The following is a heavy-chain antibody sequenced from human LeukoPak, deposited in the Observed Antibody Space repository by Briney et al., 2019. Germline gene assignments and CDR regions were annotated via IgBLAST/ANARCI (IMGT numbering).Heavy chain of an antibody. D-gene: IGHD1-1*01. V-gene: IGHV5-51*01. CDR1: GYSFTSYW. CDR2: IYPGDSDT. CDR3: ARLRSPGLRVEGLDY. J-gene: IGHJ4*02. Sequence: GESLKISLQGSGYSFTSYWIGWVRQMPGKGLGWMGIIYPGDSDTTYSPSFQGQVTISADKSISTAYLQWSSLKASDTAMYYCARLRSPGLRVEGLDYWGQGTLVTVSS.